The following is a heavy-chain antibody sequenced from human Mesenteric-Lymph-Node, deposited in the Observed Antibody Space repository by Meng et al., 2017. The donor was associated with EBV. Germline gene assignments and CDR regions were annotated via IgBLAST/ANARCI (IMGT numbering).Heavy chain of an antibody. CDR2: LYYSELS. V-gene: IGHV4-39*01. J-gene: IGHJ4*02. CDR3: ASGILHTSMPY. CDR1: DGHIRRSGLG. Sequence: ESGGGLVRPSNTLLLHGTFSDGHIRRSGLGWTWLRTTAGVGLEGLASLYYSELSYYDPSLKSRVSRSTDTSIHQFSLKLTSVTAADTAVYYCASGILHTSMPYWGQGILVTVSS. D-gene: IGHD1-14*01.